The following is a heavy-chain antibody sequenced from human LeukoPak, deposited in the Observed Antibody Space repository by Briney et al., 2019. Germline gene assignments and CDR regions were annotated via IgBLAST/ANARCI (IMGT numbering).Heavy chain of an antibody. J-gene: IGHJ3*02. CDR2: IKQDGSDK. Sequence: GGSLRLSCAASGFTFSYYWTSWVRQAPGKGLEWVANIKQDGSDKYYVDSVKGRFTISRDNAKNSLYLQMNSLSAEDTAMYYCTRDLTNWNDATFDIWGQGTMVTVS. D-gene: IGHD1-1*01. CDR1: GFTFSYYW. CDR3: TRDLTNWNDATFDI. V-gene: IGHV3-7*01.